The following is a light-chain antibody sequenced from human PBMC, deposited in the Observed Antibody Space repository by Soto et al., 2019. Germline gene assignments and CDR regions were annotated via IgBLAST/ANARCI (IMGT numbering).Light chain of an antibody. CDR3: QQYDDCPIT. CDR1: QTISRN. Sequence: EVVMPHSPATLSVSPGERVTLSCRASQTISRNLAWFQHKPGQAPRLLIYGASTRATGIPARFSGSGSGAEFTLTISSLQSEDSAVYFCQQYDDCPITFGQGTRLEIK. J-gene: IGKJ5*01. CDR2: GAS. V-gene: IGKV3-15*01.